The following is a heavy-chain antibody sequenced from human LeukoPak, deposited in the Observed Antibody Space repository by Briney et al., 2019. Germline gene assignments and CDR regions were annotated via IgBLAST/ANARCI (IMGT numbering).Heavy chain of an antibody. CDR2: ISSSGSTI. CDR1: GFTFSTYE. D-gene: IGHD2-2*01. CDR3: ARGPLHVVVPAATWFDP. Sequence: PGGSQRLSCAASGFTFSTYEMNWVRQAPGKGLEWVSYISSSGSTIYYADSVKGRFTISRDNAKNSLYLQMNSLRAEDTAVYYCARGPLHVVVPAATWFDPWGQGILVSLSS. J-gene: IGHJ5*02. V-gene: IGHV3-48*03.